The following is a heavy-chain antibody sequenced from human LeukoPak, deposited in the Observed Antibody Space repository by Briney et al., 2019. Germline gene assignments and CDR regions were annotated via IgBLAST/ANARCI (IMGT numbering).Heavy chain of an antibody. CDR2: ISGSGGST. Sequence: GGSLRLSCAASGFTFSSYAMSWVRQAPGKGLEWVSSISGSGGSTYYADSVKGRFTISRDNAKNTLYLQMNSLRAEDTAVYYCAKDLSGYDSFVQFDYWGQGTLVTVSS. V-gene: IGHV3-23*01. J-gene: IGHJ4*02. D-gene: IGHD5-12*01. CDR1: GFTFSSYA. CDR3: AKDLSGYDSFVQFDY.